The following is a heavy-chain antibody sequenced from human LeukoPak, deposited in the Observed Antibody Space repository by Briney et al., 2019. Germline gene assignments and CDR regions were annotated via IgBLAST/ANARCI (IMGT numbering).Heavy chain of an antibody. CDR3: ARSGVQWQWLLTYDAFDI. D-gene: IGHD6-19*01. J-gene: IGHJ3*02. Sequence: GGSLRLSCAASGFTFSSYAMHWVRQAPGKGLEWVALISYDKSNKYYADSVKGRFTISRDNSKNTLFVQMNSLGTEDTAVYYCARSGVQWQWLLTYDAFDIWGQGTMVTVSS. CDR1: GFTFSSYA. CDR2: ISYDKSNK. V-gene: IGHV3-30-3*01.